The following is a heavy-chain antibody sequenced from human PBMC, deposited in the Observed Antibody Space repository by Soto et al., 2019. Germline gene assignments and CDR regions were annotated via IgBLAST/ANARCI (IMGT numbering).Heavy chain of an antibody. CDR3: ASAKFHFESDESSFTTHFDH. J-gene: IGHJ4*02. Sequence: QVQLVQSGAEVQKPGSSVKVSCSASGDTFSSYGISWVRQAPGQGLEWLGGIIPVFAITKYAQKFQGRITFASDDFSSTTYMDLSSLSSEDTAVYYCASAKFHFESDESSFTTHFDHWGQGTPVTVSS. D-gene: IGHD1-1*01. V-gene: IGHV1-69*01. CDR1: GDTFSSYG. CDR2: IIPVFAIT.